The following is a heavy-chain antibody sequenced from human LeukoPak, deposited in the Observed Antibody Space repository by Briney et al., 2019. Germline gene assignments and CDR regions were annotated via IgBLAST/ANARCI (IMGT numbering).Heavy chain of an antibody. CDR3: AKASCRDSTSCYIDPLYY. D-gene: IGHD2-2*02. Sequence: GGSPRLSRAASGFTCSTYAMSWVRQAPGKGLEWVSVISGSGSSTYYADSVKGRFTISRDNSKNTLYMQMNSLRAENTAVYYCAKASCRDSTSCYIDPLYYWGQGTLVTVSS. CDR2: ISGSGSST. CDR1: GFTCSTYA. V-gene: IGHV3-23*01. J-gene: IGHJ4*02.